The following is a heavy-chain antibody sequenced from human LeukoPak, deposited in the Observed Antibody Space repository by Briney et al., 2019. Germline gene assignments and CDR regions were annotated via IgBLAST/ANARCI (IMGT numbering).Heavy chain of an antibody. V-gene: IGHV1-2*02. CDR1: GYSFTGYY. CDR2: INPNSGGT. D-gene: IGHD2-15*01. J-gene: IGHJ5*02. Sequence: ASVKVSFKTSGYSFTGYYIHLVRQAPGQGLEWLGWINPNSGGTNYAQMFQDSVSMTTDTSINTAYMELSSLRLDDTAVYYCARGVAPAGRRLDPWGQGTLITVSS. CDR3: ARGVAPAGRRLDP.